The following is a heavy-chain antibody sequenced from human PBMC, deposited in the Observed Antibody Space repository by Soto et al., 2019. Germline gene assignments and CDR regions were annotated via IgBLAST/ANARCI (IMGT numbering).Heavy chain of an antibody. CDR2: ISSYNGNT. J-gene: IGHJ6*02. Sequence: ASVKVSCKASGYTFITYGISWVRQAPGQGLECMGWISSYNGNTNYAQKLQGRVTMTTDTSTTTAYMELRSLRSVDTAVYYCARDRPTSIIRARDYHYAMAFWGQGTSVPVS. CDR3: ARDRPTSIIRARDYHYAMAF. V-gene: IGHV1-18*01. D-gene: IGHD3-3*01. CDR1: GYTFITYG.